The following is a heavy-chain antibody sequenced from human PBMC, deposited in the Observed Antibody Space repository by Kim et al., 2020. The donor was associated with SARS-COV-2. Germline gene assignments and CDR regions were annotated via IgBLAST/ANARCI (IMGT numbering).Heavy chain of an antibody. CDR2: INGGNGNT. Sequence: ASVKVSCKASGYSFTTFALYWVRRAPGQMLEWMGWINGGNGNTRYSQKFQARVSITRDTSATTAYLELSGLRSEDTAVYYCAREAVAGSFDHWGQGTLVTVSS. CDR1: GYSFTTFA. D-gene: IGHD6-19*01. J-gene: IGHJ4*02. CDR3: AREAVAGSFDH. V-gene: IGHV1-3*01.